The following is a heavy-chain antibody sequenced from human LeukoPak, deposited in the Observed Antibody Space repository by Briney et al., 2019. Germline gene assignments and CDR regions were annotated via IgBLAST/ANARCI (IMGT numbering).Heavy chain of an antibody. V-gene: IGHV1-2*02. J-gene: IGHJ4*02. Sequence: ASVKVSCKASGYTFTGYYMHWVRQAPGQGLGWMGWINPNSGGTNYAQKFQGRVTMTRDTSISTAYMELSRLRSDDTAVYYCATSTMVRGVTEADYWGQGTLVTVSS. CDR2: INPNSGGT. CDR3: ATSTMVRGVTEADY. CDR1: GYTFTGYY. D-gene: IGHD3-10*01.